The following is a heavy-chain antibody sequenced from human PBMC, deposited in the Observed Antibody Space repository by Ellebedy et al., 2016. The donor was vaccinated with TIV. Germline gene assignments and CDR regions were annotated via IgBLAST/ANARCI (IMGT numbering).Heavy chain of an antibody. V-gene: IGHV1-69*13. D-gene: IGHD3-9*01. CDR3: ARNPHLYNLTGYSNRYYFDY. Sequence: AASVKVSCKASGCTFSSYAISWVRQAPGQGLEWMGGIIPIFGTANYAQQFQGRVTITADESTSTAYMELSSLRSEDTAVYYCARNPHLYNLTGYSNRYYFDYWGQGTLVTVSS. J-gene: IGHJ4*02. CDR2: IIPIFGTA. CDR1: GCTFSSYA.